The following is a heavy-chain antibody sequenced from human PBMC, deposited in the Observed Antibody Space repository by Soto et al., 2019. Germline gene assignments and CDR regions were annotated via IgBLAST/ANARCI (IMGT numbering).Heavy chain of an antibody. J-gene: IGHJ6*02. CDR1: GFTVSSNY. D-gene: IGHD5-18*01. Sequence: EVQLVETGGGLIQPGGSLRLSCAASGFTVSSNYMSWVRQAPGKGLEWVSVIYSGGSTYYADSVKGRFTISRDNSKNTLYLQMNSLSAEDTPVYYCARETHVDTAMAERWSDYDYGMDVWGQGTTVTVSS. V-gene: IGHV3-53*02. CDR2: IYSGGST. CDR3: ARETHVDTAMAERWSDYDYGMDV.